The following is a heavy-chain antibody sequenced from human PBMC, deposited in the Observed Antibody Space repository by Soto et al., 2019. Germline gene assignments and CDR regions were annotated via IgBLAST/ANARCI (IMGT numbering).Heavy chain of an antibody. J-gene: IGHJ6*02. D-gene: IGHD3-9*01. Sequence: QVQLVQSEAEVKKPGASVKVSCKASGYTFTSYGVIWVRQAPGQGLEWMGWISAFNANTNYAHKLQGRVTMTTDTSTSTAYMEVRSLRSDDTAVYYCARDGAIRPGYIYYYYGMDVWGQGTTVTVSS. CDR2: ISAFNANT. CDR1: GYTFTSYG. V-gene: IGHV1-18*01. CDR3: ARDGAIRPGYIYYYYGMDV.